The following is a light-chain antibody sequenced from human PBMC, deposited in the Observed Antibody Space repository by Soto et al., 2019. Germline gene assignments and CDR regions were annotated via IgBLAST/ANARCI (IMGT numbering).Light chain of an antibody. CDR3: QQYKAYSYT. Sequence: DIEMTQSPSTLSASVGDRVTITCRATQSLNIWLAWYQQKPGKAPKLLISKASSLESGVPSRFSGSGSGTEFSLTISGLQPDDFATYYCQQYKAYSYTFGHGTKLE. J-gene: IGKJ2*01. CDR2: KAS. V-gene: IGKV1-5*03. CDR1: QSLNIW.